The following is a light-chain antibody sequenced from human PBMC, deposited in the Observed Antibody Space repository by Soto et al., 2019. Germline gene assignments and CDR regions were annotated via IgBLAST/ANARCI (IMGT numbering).Light chain of an antibody. V-gene: IGKV1-5*01. Sequence: DIQMTQSPSTLSASVGDRVTITCRASQSISSWLAWYQQKPGKAPKLLIYDASSLESGVPSRFSGSGSGTEFTLSISSLQPDDFAIYYCQQHNSYSHWTFGQGTKVEIK. CDR2: DAS. CDR1: QSISSW. CDR3: QQHNSYSHWT. J-gene: IGKJ1*01.